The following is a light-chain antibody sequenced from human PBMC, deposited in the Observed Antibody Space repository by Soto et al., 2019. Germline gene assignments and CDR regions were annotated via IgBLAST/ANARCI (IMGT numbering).Light chain of an antibody. CDR3: QQYANLRGYT. Sequence: DIQMTQSPSSLSASVGDRVTITCQASQAISNYLNWYQQKPGKAPKLLIYDASNLETGVPSRFSGSGSGTDFTFTISSLQPEDIATYYCQQYANLRGYTFGQGTKLEIK. J-gene: IGKJ2*01. V-gene: IGKV1-33*01. CDR2: DAS. CDR1: QAISNY.